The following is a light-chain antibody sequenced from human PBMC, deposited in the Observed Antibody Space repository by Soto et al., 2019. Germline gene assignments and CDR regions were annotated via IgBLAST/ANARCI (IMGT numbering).Light chain of an antibody. CDR3: TSYTSSSTYV. J-gene: IGLJ1*01. CDR1: SSDVGGYNY. Sequence: LTQPASVSGSPGQSIAISCIGTSSDVGGYNYVSWYQQHPGKAPKLMIYDVSNRPSGASDRFSGSKSGNTASLTISGLQPEDEADYYCTSYTSSSTYVFGTGTKDTDL. V-gene: IGLV2-14*01. CDR2: DVS.